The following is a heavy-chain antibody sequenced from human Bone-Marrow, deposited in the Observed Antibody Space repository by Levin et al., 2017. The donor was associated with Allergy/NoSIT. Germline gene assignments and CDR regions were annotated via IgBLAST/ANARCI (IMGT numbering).Heavy chain of an antibody. CDR1: GDSMTSHY. CDR3: TREVDTAMVPNWFGP. V-gene: IGHV4-59*11. J-gene: IGHJ5*02. D-gene: IGHD5-18*01. Sequence: SQTLSLTCTVSGDSMTSHYWSWIRQSPGKGLEWIGNFYYSGSTKYNPSLKSRVTISGDTSKKTFSLKMTSVTAADTAVYYCTREVDTAMVPNWFGPWGQGALVTVSS. CDR2: FYYSGST.